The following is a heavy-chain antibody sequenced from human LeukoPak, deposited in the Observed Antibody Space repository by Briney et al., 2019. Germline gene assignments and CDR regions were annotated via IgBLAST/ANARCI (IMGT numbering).Heavy chain of an antibody. D-gene: IGHD3-10*01. CDR1: GGSISSSNW. J-gene: IGHJ6*03. Sequence: KPSETLSLTCAVSGGSISSSNWWSWVRQPPGKGLEWIGEIYHSGSTNYNPSLKSRVTISVDTSKNQFSLKLSSVTAADTAVYYCARGAPLTPSRPRYGSLGRDYYYYMDVWGKGTTVTVSS. CDR3: ARGAPLTPSRPRYGSLGRDYYYYMDV. CDR2: IYHSGST. V-gene: IGHV4-4*02.